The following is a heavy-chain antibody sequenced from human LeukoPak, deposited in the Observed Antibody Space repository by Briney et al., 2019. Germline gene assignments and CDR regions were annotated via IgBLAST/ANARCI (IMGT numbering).Heavy chain of an antibody. CDR3: AREYYDILTGPKYYFDY. Sequence: ASVKVSCKASGYTFTGYYMHWVRQAPGQGLEWMGWINPNSGGTNYAQKFQGRVTMTRDTSISTAYMELSRLRSDDTAVYYCAREYYDILTGPKYYFDYWGQGTLVTVSS. D-gene: IGHD3-9*01. V-gene: IGHV1-2*02. J-gene: IGHJ4*02. CDR1: GYTFTGYY. CDR2: INPNSGGT.